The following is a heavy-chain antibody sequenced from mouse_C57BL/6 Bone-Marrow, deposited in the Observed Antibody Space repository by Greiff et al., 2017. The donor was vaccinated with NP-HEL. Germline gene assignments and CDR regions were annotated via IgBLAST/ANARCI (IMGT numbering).Heavy chain of an antibody. CDR2: IDPETGGT. CDR1: GYTFTDYE. CDR3: TRCGYYWYFDV. Sequence: VQVVESGAELVRPGASVTLSCKASGYTFTDYEMHWVKQTPVHGLEWIGAIDPETGGTAYNQKFKGKAILTADKSSSTAYMELRSLTSEDSAVYYCTRCGYYWYFDVWGTGTTVTVSS. J-gene: IGHJ1*03. D-gene: IGHD2-2*01. V-gene: IGHV1-15*01.